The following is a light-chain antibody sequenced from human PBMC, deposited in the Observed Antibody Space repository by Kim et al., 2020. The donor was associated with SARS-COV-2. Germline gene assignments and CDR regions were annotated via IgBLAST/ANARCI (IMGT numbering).Light chain of an antibody. CDR1: KLGDKY. V-gene: IGLV3-1*01. CDR2: KDS. CDR3: QAWDSSIWV. J-gene: IGLJ3*02. Sequence: SYELTQPPSVSVSPGQTASITCSGDKLGDKYACWYQQKPGQFPVLVIYKDSKRPSGIPERFSGSNSGNTATLTISGTQAGDEADYYCQAWDSSIWVFGGG.